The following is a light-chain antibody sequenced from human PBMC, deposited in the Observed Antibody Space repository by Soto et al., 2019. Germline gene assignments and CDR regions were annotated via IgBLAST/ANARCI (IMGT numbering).Light chain of an antibody. CDR2: GVN. J-gene: IGLJ1*01. V-gene: IGLV1-40*01. Sequence: QSALTQPPSVSGAPGQRVAISCTGSSSNIGAEYDVHWYQQLPGTAPKRLIYGVNNRPSGVPDRFSGSKSGTSASLAITGLQPEDEADYYCQSYDSSLTTFVFGTGTKVTVL. CDR3: QSYDSSLTTFV. CDR1: SSNIGAEYD.